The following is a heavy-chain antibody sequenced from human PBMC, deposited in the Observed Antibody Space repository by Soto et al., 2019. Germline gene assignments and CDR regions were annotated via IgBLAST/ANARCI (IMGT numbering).Heavy chain of an antibody. Sequence: EVQLLESGGGLVQPGGSLRLSCAASGFTFSSYAMSWVRQAPGKGLEWVSAISGSGGSTYYADSVKGRFTISRDNSKNTLYLQMNSLRAADTAVYYCAKGDYDTLTGYLSAAFYIWGQGTMVTVSS. CDR3: AKGDYDTLTGYLSAAFYI. CDR2: ISGSGGST. D-gene: IGHD3-9*01. V-gene: IGHV3-23*01. CDR1: GFTFSSYA. J-gene: IGHJ3*02.